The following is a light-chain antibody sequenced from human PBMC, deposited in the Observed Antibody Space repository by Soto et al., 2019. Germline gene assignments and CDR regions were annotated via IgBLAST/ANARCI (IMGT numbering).Light chain of an antibody. CDR3: QQYNNWPFT. CDR2: DAS. Sequence: EIVMTQSPATLSVSPGGRVTLSCRASQSVSSNLAWYQQKPGQPPMLLIYDASTRATGIPAMFSGSGSGTEFTLTISSLQSEDFAVYYCQQYNNWPFTFGGGTKVEIK. V-gene: IGKV3-15*01. J-gene: IGKJ4*01. CDR1: QSVSSN.